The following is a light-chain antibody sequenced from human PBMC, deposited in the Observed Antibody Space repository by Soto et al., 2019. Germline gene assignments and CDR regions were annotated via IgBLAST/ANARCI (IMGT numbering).Light chain of an antibody. J-gene: IGKJ5*01. V-gene: IGKV3-20*01. Sequence: EIVLTQSPGTLSLSPGERATLSCRASQSVNSNYLAWYQRKRGQAPRLLIYGASSRATGIPDRFSGSGSGTDFTLTISRLEPEDSAVYYCQQYSRAPITFGQGTRLEI. CDR1: QSVNSNY. CDR2: GAS. CDR3: QQYSRAPIT.